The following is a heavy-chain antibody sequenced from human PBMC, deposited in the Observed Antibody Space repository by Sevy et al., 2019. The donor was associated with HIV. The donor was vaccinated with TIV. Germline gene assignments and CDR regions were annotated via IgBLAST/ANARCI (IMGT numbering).Heavy chain of an antibody. J-gene: IGHJ4*02. Sequence: GGSLRLSCAASGFTFSTYGMHWVRQAPGKGLEWVAVIWFDGSNTYYADSVKGRFTISRDNAKNSLYLQMNSLRAEDTAVYYCARGGYYDSSGYYYWGQGTLVTVSS. CDR2: IWFDGSNT. V-gene: IGHV3-33*01. CDR3: ARGGYYDSSGYYY. CDR1: GFTFSTYG. D-gene: IGHD3-22*01.